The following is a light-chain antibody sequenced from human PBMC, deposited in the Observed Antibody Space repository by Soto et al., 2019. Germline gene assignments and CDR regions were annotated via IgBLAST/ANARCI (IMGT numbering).Light chain of an antibody. CDR2: GAS. Sequence: EIVLTQSPGTLSLSPGERPTLSCRASQSVSNNYLAWYQQKPGQAPRLLIYGASNRATGIPARFSGSGSGTDFTLTISSLEPEDFAVYYCQQRSNWPPLITFGQCTRLEIK. CDR3: QQRSNWPPLIT. J-gene: IGKJ5*01. V-gene: IGKV3-11*01. CDR1: QSVSNNY.